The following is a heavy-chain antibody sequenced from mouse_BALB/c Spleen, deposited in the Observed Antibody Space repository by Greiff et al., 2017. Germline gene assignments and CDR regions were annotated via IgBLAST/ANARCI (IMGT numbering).Heavy chain of an antibody. CDR3: TRWLRQVDYAMDY. D-gene: IGHD2-2*01. J-gene: IGHJ4*01. Sequence: EVKLQESGGGLVQPGGSMKLSCVASGFTFSNYWMNWVRQSPEKGLEWVAEIRLKSNNYATHYAESVKGRFTISRDDSKSSVYLQMNNLRAEDTGIYYCTRWLRQVDYAMDYWGQGTSVTVSS. CDR2: IRLKSNNYAT. CDR1: GFTFSNYW. V-gene: IGHV6-6*02.